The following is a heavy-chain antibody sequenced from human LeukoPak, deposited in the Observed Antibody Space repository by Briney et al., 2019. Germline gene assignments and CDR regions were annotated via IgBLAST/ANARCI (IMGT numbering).Heavy chain of an antibody. Sequence: GASVKVSCKASGYTFTSYDINWVRQATGQGLEWMGWMNPNSGNTGYAQKFQGRVTITRNTSISTAYMELSRLRSDDTAVYYCARESEGDGGAFDIWGQGTMVTVSS. V-gene: IGHV1-8*03. CDR3: ARESEGDGGAFDI. CDR2: MNPNSGNT. D-gene: IGHD3-16*01. J-gene: IGHJ3*02. CDR1: GYTFTSYD.